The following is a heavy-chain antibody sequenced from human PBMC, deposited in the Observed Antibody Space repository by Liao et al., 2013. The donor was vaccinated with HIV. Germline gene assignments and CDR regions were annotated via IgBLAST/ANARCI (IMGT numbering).Heavy chain of an antibody. V-gene: IGHV4-34*01. J-gene: IGHJ4*02. CDR1: GGSFSGYY. Sequence: QVQLQQWGAGLLKPSETLSLTCAVYGGSFSGYYWSWIRQPPGKGLEWIGEINHSGSTNYNPSLKSRVTISVDTSKNQFSLKLSSVTAADTAVYYCARGLSSRDYYGSGRHRYFDYWGQGTLVTVSS. D-gene: IGHD3-10*01. CDR2: INHSGST. CDR3: ARGLSSRDYYGSGRHRYFDY.